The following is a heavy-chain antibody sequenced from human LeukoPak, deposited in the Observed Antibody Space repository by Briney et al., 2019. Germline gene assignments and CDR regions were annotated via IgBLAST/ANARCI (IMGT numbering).Heavy chain of an antibody. V-gene: IGHV4-59*01. CDR1: GGSIRTYY. CDR3: AGDYGGNFFEY. Sequence: PSETLSLTCTVSGGSIRTYYWSWIRQPPGKGLEWIGYIYDSGGTHYNPSLKSRVTVSIDTSKSQFTLQLTSVTAADTAVYCCAGDYGGNFFEYWGQGTPVTVSS. CDR2: IYDSGGT. D-gene: IGHD4-23*01. J-gene: IGHJ4*02.